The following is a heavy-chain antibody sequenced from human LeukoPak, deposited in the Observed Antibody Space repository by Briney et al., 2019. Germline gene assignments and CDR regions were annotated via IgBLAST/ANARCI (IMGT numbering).Heavy chain of an antibody. V-gene: IGHV3-7*01. CDR1: GFTFSSYW. J-gene: IGHJ4*02. Sequence: PGGSLRLSCGASGFTFSSYWMSWVRQAPGKGLEWVANIKQDGSEKYYVDSVKGRFTISRDNAKNSLYLQMNSLRAEDTAVYYCARKGLLGGSYTFDYWGQGTLVTVSS. CDR2: IKQDGSEK. CDR3: ARKGLLGGSYTFDY. D-gene: IGHD1-26*01.